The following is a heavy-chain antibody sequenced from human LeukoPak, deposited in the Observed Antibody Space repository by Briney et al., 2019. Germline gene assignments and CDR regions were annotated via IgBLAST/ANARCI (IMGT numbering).Heavy chain of an antibody. Sequence: SVKVSCKASGGTFSSYAISWVRQAPGQGLEWMGGIIPIFGTANYAQKFQGRVTITADESTSTAYMELSSLRSEDTAVYYCARGVQLWTPFDYWGREPWSPSPQ. J-gene: IGHJ4*02. V-gene: IGHV1-69*13. CDR1: GGTFSSYA. CDR3: ARGVQLWTPFDY. D-gene: IGHD5-18*01. CDR2: IIPIFGTA.